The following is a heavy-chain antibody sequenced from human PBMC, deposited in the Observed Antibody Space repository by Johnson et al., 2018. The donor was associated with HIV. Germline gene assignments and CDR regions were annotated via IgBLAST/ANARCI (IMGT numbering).Heavy chain of an antibody. Sequence: QVQLVESGGGVVQPGRSLRVSCGASGFTFSSYDMHWVRQAPGKGLEWVTVISYDGTNKYFADSVKGRFNIARDNSKTTLYLQMNSLRAEDAAVYYCAKPPSMVADAFDIWGQGTMVTVSS. J-gene: IGHJ3*02. D-gene: IGHD2-15*01. V-gene: IGHV3-30*18. CDR2: ISYDGTNK. CDR1: GFTFSSYD. CDR3: AKPPSMVADAFDI.